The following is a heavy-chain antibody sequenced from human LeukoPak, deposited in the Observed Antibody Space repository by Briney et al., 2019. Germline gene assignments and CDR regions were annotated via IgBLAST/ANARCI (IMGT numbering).Heavy chain of an antibody. V-gene: IGHV4-30-2*01. CDR3: ARQPTYYYDSSGLVAFDI. CDR2: IYHSGST. CDR1: GGSISSGGYS. J-gene: IGHJ3*02. D-gene: IGHD3-22*01. Sequence: SETLSLTCAVSGGSISSGGYSWSWIRQPPGKGLEWIGYIYHSGSTYYNPSLKSRVTISVDTSKNQFSLKLSSVTAADTAVYYCARQPTYYYDSSGLVAFDIWGQGTMVTVSS.